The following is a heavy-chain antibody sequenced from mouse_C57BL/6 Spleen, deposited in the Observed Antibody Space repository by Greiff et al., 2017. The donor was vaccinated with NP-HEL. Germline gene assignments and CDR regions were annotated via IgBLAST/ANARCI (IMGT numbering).Heavy chain of an antibody. CDR3: ARKVVDYYFDY. D-gene: IGHD1-1*01. CDR1: GYSITSGYY. J-gene: IGHJ2*01. CDR2: ISYDGSN. Sequence: VQLQQSGPGLVKPSQSLSLTCSVTGYSITSGYYWNWIRQFPGNKLEWMSYISYDGSNNYNPSLKNRISITRDTSKNQFFLKLNSVTTEDTATYYCARKVVDYYFDYWGQGTTLTVSS. V-gene: IGHV3-6*01.